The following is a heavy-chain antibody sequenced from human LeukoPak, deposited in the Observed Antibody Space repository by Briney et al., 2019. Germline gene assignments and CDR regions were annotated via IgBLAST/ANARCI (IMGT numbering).Heavy chain of an antibody. CDR1: GFIFSDYG. D-gene: IGHD1-20*01. J-gene: IGHJ4*02. Sequence: GGSLRLSCAASGFIFSDYGMYWVRPAPGKGLEWVAFIRYDGSDEDYADSVKGRFTISRDNSKNTLYLHMNSLRAEDTAVYYCAKLLYNWIDETSYWGQGTLLIVSS. CDR2: IRYDGSDE. CDR3: AKLLYNWIDETSY. V-gene: IGHV3-30*02.